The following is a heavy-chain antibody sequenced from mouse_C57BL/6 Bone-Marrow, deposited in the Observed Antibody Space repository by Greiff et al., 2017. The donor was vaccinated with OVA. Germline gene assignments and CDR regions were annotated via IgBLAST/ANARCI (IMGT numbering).Heavy chain of an antibody. V-gene: IGHV12-3*01. Sequence: VKLVESGPGLVKPSQSLFLTCSITGFPITSGYYWIWIRQSPGKPLEWMGYITHSGETFYNPSLQRPISITRETSKNQFFLQLNSVTTEDTAMYYCAGDRTIYDGYYAWFAYWGQGTLVTVSA. CDR1: GFPITSGYY. CDR3: AGDRTIYDGYYAWFAY. J-gene: IGHJ3*01. CDR2: ITHSGET. D-gene: IGHD2-3*01.